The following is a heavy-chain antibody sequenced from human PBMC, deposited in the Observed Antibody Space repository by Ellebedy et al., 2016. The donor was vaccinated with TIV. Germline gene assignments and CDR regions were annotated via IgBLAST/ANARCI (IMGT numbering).Heavy chain of an antibody. CDR1: GGSISSSSYY. CDR3: AREGLPNDS. D-gene: IGHD5-12*01. Sequence: SETLSLTXTVSGGSISSSSYYWGWIRQPPGKGLEWIGSIYYSGSTYYNPSLKSRVTISVDTSKNQFSLKLSSVTAADTAVYYCAREGLPNDSWGQGTLVTVSS. CDR2: IYYSGST. J-gene: IGHJ5*01. V-gene: IGHV4-39*07.